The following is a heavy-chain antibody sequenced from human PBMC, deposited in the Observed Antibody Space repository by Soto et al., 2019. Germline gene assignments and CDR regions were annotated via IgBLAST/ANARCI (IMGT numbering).Heavy chain of an antibody. CDR3: TTDFIAGLGDYGAFDI. Sequence: GGSLRLSCAASGFTFSNALMSWVRQAPGKGLEWVGRIKSKTDGGTTDYAAPVKGRFTISRDDSKNTLYLQMNSLKTEDTAVYYCTTDFIAGLGDYGAFDIWGQGTMVTVSS. CDR2: IKSKTDGGTT. V-gene: IGHV3-15*01. CDR1: GFTFSNAL. D-gene: IGHD4-17*01. J-gene: IGHJ3*02.